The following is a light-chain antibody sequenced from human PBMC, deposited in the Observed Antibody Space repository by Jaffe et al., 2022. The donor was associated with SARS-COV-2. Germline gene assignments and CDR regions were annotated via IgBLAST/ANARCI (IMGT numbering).Light chain of an antibody. J-gene: IGLJ2*01. CDR1: SSDVGGYNY. V-gene: IGLV2-11*01. Sequence: QSALTQPRSVSGSPGQSVTISCTGSSSDVGGYNYVSWYQQRPGKAPKLMIYDVTKRPSGVPDRFSGSKSGDTASLTISGLQADDEADYFCCSFAGSYSYVLFGGGTKLTVL. CDR2: DVT. CDR3: CSFAGSYSYVL.